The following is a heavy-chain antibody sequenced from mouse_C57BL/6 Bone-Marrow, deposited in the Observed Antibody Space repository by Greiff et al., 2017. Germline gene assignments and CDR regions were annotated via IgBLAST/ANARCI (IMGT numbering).Heavy chain of an antibody. CDR1: GFTFSSYA. V-gene: IGHV5-4*01. CDR3: ARDYYGSSYGAY. J-gene: IGHJ3*01. D-gene: IGHD1-1*01. CDR2: ISDGGSYT. Sequence: EVQGVESGGGLVKPGGSLKLSCAASGFTFSSYAMSWVRQTPEKRLEWVATISDGGSYTYYPDNVKGRFTISRDNAKNNLYLQMSHLKSEDTAMYYCARDYYGSSYGAYWGQGTLVTVSA.